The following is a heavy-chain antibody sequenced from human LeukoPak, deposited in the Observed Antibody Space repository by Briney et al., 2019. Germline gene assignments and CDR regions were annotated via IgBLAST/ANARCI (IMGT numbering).Heavy chain of an antibody. CDR2: ISSSSSTI. D-gene: IGHD3-22*01. J-gene: IGHJ3*02. Sequence: GGSLRLSCAASGFSFSSYSMNWVRQAPGKGLEWVSYISSSSSTIYYADSVKGRFTISRDNAKNSLYLQMNSLRAEDTAVYYCARVDTMIVVDLDAFDIWGQGTMVTVSS. CDR1: GFSFSSYS. V-gene: IGHV3-48*01. CDR3: ARVDTMIVVDLDAFDI.